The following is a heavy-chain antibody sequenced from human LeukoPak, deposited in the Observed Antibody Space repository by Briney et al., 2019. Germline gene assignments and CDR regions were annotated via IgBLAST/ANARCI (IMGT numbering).Heavy chain of an antibody. CDR2: IIPIFGTA. D-gene: IGHD1-1*01. J-gene: IGHJ4*02. Sequence: ASVKVSCKASGGTFSSYAISWVRQAPGQGLECMGGIIPIFGTANYAQKFQGRVTITADESTSTAYMELSSLRSEDTAVYYCARALHLELHSYFDSWGQGTLVTVSS. CDR1: GGTFSSYA. CDR3: ARALHLELHSYFDS. V-gene: IGHV1-69*13.